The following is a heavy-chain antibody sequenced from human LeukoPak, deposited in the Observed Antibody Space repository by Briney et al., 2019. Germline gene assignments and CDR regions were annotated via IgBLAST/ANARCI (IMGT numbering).Heavy chain of an antibody. CDR2: ISASNGHT. V-gene: IGHV1-18*01. D-gene: IGHD6-6*01. CDR3: ARVGPLQDSSSSL. J-gene: IGHJ4*02. Sequence: PLASVKVSCKASGYTFTNYGISWVRQAPGQGLEWMGWISASNGHTNFAQKLQGRVTRTTDSSTSTAYMDLRSLRSDGTAVYYCARVGPLQDSSSSLWGQGTLVTVSS. CDR1: GYTFTNYG.